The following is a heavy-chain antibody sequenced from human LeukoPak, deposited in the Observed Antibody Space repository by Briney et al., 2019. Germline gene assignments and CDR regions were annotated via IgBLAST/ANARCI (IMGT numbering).Heavy chain of an antibody. CDR3: AELGITMIGGV. V-gene: IGHV3-48*03. J-gene: IGHJ6*04. Sequence: PGGSLRLSCAASGFTFSSYEMNWVRQAPGKGLEWVSYISSSGSTIYYADSVKGRFTVSRDNAKNSLYLQMNSLRAEDTAVYYCAELGITMIGGVWGKGTTVTISS. CDR1: GFTFSSYE. CDR2: ISSSGSTI. D-gene: IGHD3-10*02.